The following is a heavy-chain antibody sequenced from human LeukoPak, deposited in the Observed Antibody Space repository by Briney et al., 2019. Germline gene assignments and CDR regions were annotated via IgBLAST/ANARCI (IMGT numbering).Heavy chain of an antibody. J-gene: IGHJ4*02. CDR3: ARDLELSAVYYFDS. CDR2: ISYGSEK. Sequence: PGGSLRLSCEASGFTFSIFPMHWVRQAPGKGLEWVALISYGSEKYYADSVKGRFAISRDNSKNMLYLQMNSLRADDTAVYYCARDLELSAVYYFDSWGQGTLVIVSS. CDR1: GFTFSIFP. V-gene: IGHV3-30*09. D-gene: IGHD3-3*01.